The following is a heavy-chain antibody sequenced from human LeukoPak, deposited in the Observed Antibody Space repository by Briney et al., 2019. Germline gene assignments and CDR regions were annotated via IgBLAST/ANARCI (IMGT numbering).Heavy chain of an antibody. CDR3: ARDIQMGDILTGYISYYYYYMDV. CDR1: GYTFTSYG. CDR2: ISAYNGNT. V-gene: IGHV1-18*01. D-gene: IGHD3-9*01. J-gene: IGHJ6*03. Sequence: ASVKVSCKASGYTFTSYGISWVRQAPGQGLERMGWISAYNGNTNYAQKLQGRVTMTTDTSTSTAYMELRSLRSDDTAVYYCARDIQMGDILTGYISYYYYYMDVWGKGTTVTVSS.